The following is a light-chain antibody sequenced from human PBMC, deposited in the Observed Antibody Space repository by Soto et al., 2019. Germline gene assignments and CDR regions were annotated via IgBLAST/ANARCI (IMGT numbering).Light chain of an antibody. Sequence: IQLTQSPSSLSASVGARVTITCRASQDIAIYLAWYQQKPGEAPKLLIYAASTLYGGVPSRFSGSGSGTDFALTITSLPAEDFAAYYCQQLRMYPSTFGGGTKVEIK. V-gene: IGKV1-9*01. CDR3: QQLRMYPST. CDR1: QDIAIY. CDR2: AAS. J-gene: IGKJ4*01.